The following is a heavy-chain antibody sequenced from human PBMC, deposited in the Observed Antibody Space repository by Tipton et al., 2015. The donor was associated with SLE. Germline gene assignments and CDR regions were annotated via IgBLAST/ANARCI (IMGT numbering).Heavy chain of an antibody. CDR3: ASEVAVAGRHYYYYMDV. V-gene: IGHV4-4*02. CDR1: GGSISSSNW. Sequence: TLSLTCAVSGGSISSSNWWSWVRQPPGKGLEWIGEIYHSGSTNYNPSLKSRVTISVDTSKNQFSLKLSSVTAADTAVYYCASEVAVAGRHYYYYMDVWGKGTTVTVSS. D-gene: IGHD6-19*01. J-gene: IGHJ6*03. CDR2: IYHSGST.